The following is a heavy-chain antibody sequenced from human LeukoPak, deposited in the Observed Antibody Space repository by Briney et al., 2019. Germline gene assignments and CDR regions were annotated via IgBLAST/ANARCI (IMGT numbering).Heavy chain of an antibody. CDR2: INHGGST. D-gene: IGHD3-10*01. V-gene: IGHV4-34*01. CDR3: ARVQGRMVRGVMYYFDY. Sequence: SSETLSLTCAVYGGSFSGYYWSWIRQPPGKGLEWIGEINHGGSTNYNPSLKSRVTISVDTSKNQFSLKLSSVTAADTAVYYCARVQGRMVRGVMYYFDYWGQGTLVTVSS. CDR1: GGSFSGYY. J-gene: IGHJ4*02.